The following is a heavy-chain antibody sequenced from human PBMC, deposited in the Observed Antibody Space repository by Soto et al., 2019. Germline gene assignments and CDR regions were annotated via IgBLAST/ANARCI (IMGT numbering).Heavy chain of an antibody. Sequence: GGSLRLSCAASGFTFSSYAMHWVRQAPGKGLEYVSAISSNGGSTYYANSVKGRFTISRDNSKNTLYLQMGSLRAEDMAVYYYARDLPTILYYDILTGYRMDVWGKGTTVTVSS. V-gene: IGHV3-64*01. J-gene: IGHJ6*04. CDR1: GFTFSSYA. D-gene: IGHD3-9*01. CDR3: ARDLPTILYYDILTGYRMDV. CDR2: ISSNGGST.